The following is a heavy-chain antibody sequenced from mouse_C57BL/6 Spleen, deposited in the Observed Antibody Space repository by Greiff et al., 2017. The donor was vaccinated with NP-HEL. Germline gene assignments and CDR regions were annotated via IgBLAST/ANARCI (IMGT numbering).Heavy chain of an antibody. Sequence: EVQLQQSGPELVKPGALVKISCKASGYTFTDYYMNWVKQSHGKSLEWIGDINPNNGGTSYNQKFKGKATLTVDKSSSTAYMELRSLTSEDSAVYYCASYYSINWYFDVWGTGTTVTVSS. CDR3: ASYYSINWYFDV. CDR1: GYTFTDYY. J-gene: IGHJ1*03. CDR2: INPNNGGT. V-gene: IGHV1-26*01. D-gene: IGHD2-5*01.